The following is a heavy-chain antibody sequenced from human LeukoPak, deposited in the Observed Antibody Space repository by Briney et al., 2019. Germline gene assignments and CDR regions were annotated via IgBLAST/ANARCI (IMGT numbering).Heavy chain of an antibody. CDR1: GYTFTSYG. J-gene: IGHJ4*02. Sequence: ASVKVSCKASGYTFTSYGISWVRQAPGQGLEWMGWISAYNGNTNYAQKLQGRVTMTTDTSTSTAYMELSSLRSEDTAVYYCAKSGYYYDSMSLLFDYWGQGTLVTVSS. CDR2: ISAYNGNT. D-gene: IGHD3-22*01. V-gene: IGHV1-18*01. CDR3: AKSGYYYDSMSLLFDY.